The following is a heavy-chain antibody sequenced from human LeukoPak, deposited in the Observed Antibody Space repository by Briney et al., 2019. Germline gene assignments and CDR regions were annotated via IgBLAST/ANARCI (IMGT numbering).Heavy chain of an antibody. CDR3: ARDFNPSCGDNCYIDAFDI. D-gene: IGHD2-21*01. Sequence: GGSLRLSCVASGFIFSKHWMTWVRQAPGKGLEWVANIRRDGSVIHYLDSVKGRFTISRDNAKNSLYLQMDSLRAEDTAVYYCARDFNPSCGDNCYIDAFDIWGQGTMVTVS. V-gene: IGHV3-7*01. CDR2: IRRDGSVI. J-gene: IGHJ3*02. CDR1: GFIFSKHW.